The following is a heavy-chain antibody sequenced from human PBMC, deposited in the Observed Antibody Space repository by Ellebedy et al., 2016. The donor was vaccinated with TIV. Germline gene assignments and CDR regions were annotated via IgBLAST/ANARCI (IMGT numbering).Heavy chain of an antibody. V-gene: IGHV3-53*01. CDR1: GFTVSNND. CDR2: LYSGGRT. Sequence: GGSLRLSCAASGFTVSNNDMSWVRQAPGKGLEWVSVLYSGGRTYYADSVKGRFTISRDNSKNTLYLQMNSMRAEDTAVYYCAKAYSGSSDAFDIWGQGTMVTVSS. CDR3: AKAYSGSSDAFDI. D-gene: IGHD2-15*01. J-gene: IGHJ3*02.